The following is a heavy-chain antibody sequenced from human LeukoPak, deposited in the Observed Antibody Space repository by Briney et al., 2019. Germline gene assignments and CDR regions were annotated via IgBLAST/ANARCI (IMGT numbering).Heavy chain of an antibody. V-gene: IGHV4-38-2*02. J-gene: IGHJ4*02. CDR1: GYSISSGYY. CDR2: IYQSGST. Sequence: SETLSLTCTVSGYSISSGYYWGWIRQTPGKGLEWIGSIYQSGSTYYNSSLKSRVTISIDTSKNQFSLKLSSVTAADTAVYYCAGKYYYDSSGYFYVDWWGQGTLVTVSS. D-gene: IGHD3-22*01. CDR3: AGKYYYDSSGYFYVDW.